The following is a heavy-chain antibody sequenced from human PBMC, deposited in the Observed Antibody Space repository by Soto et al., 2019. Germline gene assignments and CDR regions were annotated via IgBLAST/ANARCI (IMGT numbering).Heavy chain of an antibody. D-gene: IGHD1-26*01. CDR1: GGSISSYY. Sequence: PSETLSLTCTVSGGSISSYYWSWIRQPPGKGLEWIGYIYYSGSSNCSPSLKSRVTISLDTSKNQFSLKLRSVTAADTAVYYCPRPYSEAYWGAFDIWGQGTMVTVSS. CDR2: IYYSGSS. V-gene: IGHV4-59*01. CDR3: PRPYSEAYWGAFDI. J-gene: IGHJ3*02.